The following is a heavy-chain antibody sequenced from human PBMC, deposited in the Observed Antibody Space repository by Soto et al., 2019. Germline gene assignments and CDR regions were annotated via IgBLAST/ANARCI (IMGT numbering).Heavy chain of an antibody. V-gene: IGHV1-18*01. J-gene: IGHJ5*02. D-gene: IGHD3-22*01. CDR1: GYTFTSYG. Sequence: ASVKVSCKASGYTFTSYGISWVRQAPGQGLEWMGWISAYNGNTNYAQKLQGRVTMTTDTSTSTAYMELRSLRSDDTAVYYCARDLLSGYYDSSGYPPRFDPCGQGTLVTVSS. CDR3: ARDLLSGYYDSSGYPPRFDP. CDR2: ISAYNGNT.